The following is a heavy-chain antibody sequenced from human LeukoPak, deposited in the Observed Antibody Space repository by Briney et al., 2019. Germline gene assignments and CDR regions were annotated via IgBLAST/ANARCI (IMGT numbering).Heavy chain of an antibody. J-gene: IGHJ4*02. Sequence: PGGSLRLSCAASGFTVSNTYMSWVRQAPGKGLEWVSLIYSGGGTYSADSVKGRFTISRDISKNTLYLQMNSLRSEDTAVYYCARVFYYDSSGYYQYYFDYWGQGTLVTVSS. CDR1: GFTVSNTY. CDR2: IYSGGGT. V-gene: IGHV3-53*05. D-gene: IGHD3-22*01. CDR3: ARVFYYDSSGYYQYYFDY.